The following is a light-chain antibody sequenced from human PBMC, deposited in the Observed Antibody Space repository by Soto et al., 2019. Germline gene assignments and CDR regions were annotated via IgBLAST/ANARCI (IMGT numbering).Light chain of an antibody. CDR2: SNN. V-gene: IGLV1-44*01. CDR1: SSNIGSNT. J-gene: IGLJ1*01. CDR3: AAWDDSLNGLYV. Sequence: QSVLTQPPSASGTPGQRVTISCSGSSSNIGSNTVSWYPQLPGTAPKLLIYSNNRRPSGVPERFSGSNSGTSASLAISGLQSEDEADYYCAAWDDSLNGLYVFGTGTKVTVL.